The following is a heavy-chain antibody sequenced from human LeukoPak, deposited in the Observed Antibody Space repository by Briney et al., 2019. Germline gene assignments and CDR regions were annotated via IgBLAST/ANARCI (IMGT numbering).Heavy chain of an antibody. CDR3: AKLREWELPDLFDY. V-gene: IGHV3-23*01. CDR1: GFTFSTYG. D-gene: IGHD1-26*01. J-gene: IGHJ4*02. CDR2: ISGSGGSR. Sequence: GGTLRLSCAASGFTFSTYGMSWVRQAPGKGLEWVSGISGSGGSRFYTDSVKGRFTISRNNSKNTLYLQMNSLRAEDTAVYYCAKLREWELPDLFDYWGQGTLVTVSS.